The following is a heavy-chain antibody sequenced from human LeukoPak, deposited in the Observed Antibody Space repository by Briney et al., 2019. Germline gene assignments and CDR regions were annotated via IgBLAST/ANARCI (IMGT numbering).Heavy chain of an antibody. J-gene: IGHJ4*02. Sequence: SETLSLTCAVSGYSISSGYYWGWIRQPPGKGLEWIGSTYHSGSTYYNPSLKSRVTISVDTSKNQFSLKLSSVTAADTAVYYCARSGIVATITGYYFDYWGQGTLVTVSS. CDR3: ARSGIVATITGYYFDY. CDR2: TYHSGST. D-gene: IGHD5-12*01. V-gene: IGHV4-38-2*01. CDR1: GYSISSGYY.